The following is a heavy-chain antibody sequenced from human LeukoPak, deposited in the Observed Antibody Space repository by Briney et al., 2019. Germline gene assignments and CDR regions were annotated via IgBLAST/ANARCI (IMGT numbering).Heavy chain of an antibody. V-gene: IGHV3-7*01. CDR3: ATDLNWVSH. CDR2: INKDGSEK. Sequence: PGESLRLSRIGSGMNNYWMTWVRQAPGKGLESVANINKDGSEKYYLDSVKGRITVSRDNIKNSVFLQINSLRAEDTGIYYCATDLNWVSHWGQGTLVTVSS. D-gene: IGHD3-16*01. J-gene: IGHJ4*02. CDR1: GMNNYW.